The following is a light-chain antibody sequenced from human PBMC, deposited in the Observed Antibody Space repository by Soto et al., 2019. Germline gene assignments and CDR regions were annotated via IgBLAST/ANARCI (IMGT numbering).Light chain of an antibody. CDR3: SSYRSSSPVYV. CDR1: SSDVGGYNY. V-gene: IGLV2-14*03. Sequence: QSVLTQPASVSGTPGQSITLSCTGTSSDVGGYNYVSWYQQHPGKAPKLLIYDVTNRPSGVSNRFSGSKSGNTASLTISGIQAEDEADYYCSSYRSSSPVYVFGPGTKLTVL. J-gene: IGLJ1*01. CDR2: DVT.